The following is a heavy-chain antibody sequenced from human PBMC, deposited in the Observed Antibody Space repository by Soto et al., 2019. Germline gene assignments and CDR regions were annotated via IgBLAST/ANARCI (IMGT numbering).Heavy chain of an antibody. CDR1: GFTFSSHA. CDR3: AKEEREQQVVYDAFDM. J-gene: IGHJ3*02. Sequence: EVQLVEAGGGLVQPGGSLRVSCAASGFTFSSHAMSWVRQAPGKWLEWVSSISGSGVTTDYADSVKGRFTISRDNSQKMLYLQMNSLRAGDTAVYYCAKEEREQQVVYDAFDMWGQGTMVTVSS. V-gene: IGHV3-23*04. CDR2: ISGSGVTT. D-gene: IGHD6-13*01.